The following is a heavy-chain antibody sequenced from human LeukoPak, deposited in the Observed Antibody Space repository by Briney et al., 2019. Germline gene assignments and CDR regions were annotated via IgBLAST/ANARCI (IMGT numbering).Heavy chain of an antibody. CDR1: GFTFSSYW. J-gene: IGHJ3*02. D-gene: IGHD3-22*01. V-gene: IGHV3-74*01. Sequence: GGSLRLSCAASGFTFSSYWMHWVRQAPGKGLVWVSRINSDGSSTSYADSVKGRFTISRDNAKNTLYLQMNSLRAEDTAVYYCARVASLTMIVVVTLDDAFDIWGQGTMVTVSS. CDR3: ARVASLTMIVVVTLDDAFDI. CDR2: INSDGSST.